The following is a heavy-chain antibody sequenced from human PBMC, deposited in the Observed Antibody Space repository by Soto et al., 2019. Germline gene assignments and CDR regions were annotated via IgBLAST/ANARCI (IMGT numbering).Heavy chain of an antibody. CDR1: GFTFSSYA. D-gene: IGHD4-17*01. Sequence: EVQLLESGGGLVQPGGSLRLSCAASGFTFSSYAMSWVRQAPGKGLEWVSAISGSGGSTYYADSVKGRFTISRDNSKNTLYLQMNSLRAEDTAVYYSATRLSGDYGDYERFDPWGQGTLVTVSS. CDR2: ISGSGGST. V-gene: IGHV3-23*01. CDR3: ATRLSGDYGDYERFDP. J-gene: IGHJ5*02.